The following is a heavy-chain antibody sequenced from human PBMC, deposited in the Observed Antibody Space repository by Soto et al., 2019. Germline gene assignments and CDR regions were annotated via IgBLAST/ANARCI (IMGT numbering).Heavy chain of an antibody. Sequence: ASVKVSCKVSGYTFTSYGLTWVRQAPGQGLEWMGWISAYNGNTKYAQKFQGRVTMTTDTSTTTAYMELSSLRSEDTAVYYCAAGSRNDYGDYVGSYYYYGMDVWGQGTTVTVSS. CDR2: ISAYNGNT. D-gene: IGHD4-17*01. J-gene: IGHJ6*02. V-gene: IGHV1-18*01. CDR1: GYTFTSYG. CDR3: AAGSRNDYGDYVGSYYYYGMDV.